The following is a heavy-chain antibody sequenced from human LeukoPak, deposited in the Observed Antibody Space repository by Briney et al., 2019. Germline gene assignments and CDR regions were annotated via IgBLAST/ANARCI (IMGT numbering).Heavy chain of an antibody. CDR2: IWYDGSNK. Sequence: GRSLRLSCAASGFTFSSYGMLWVRQAPGKGLEWVAVIWYDGSNKYYADSVKGRFTISRDNSKNTLYLQMNSLRAEDTAVYYCAREITVDDAFDIWGQGTMVTVSS. D-gene: IGHD3-16*01. J-gene: IGHJ3*02. V-gene: IGHV3-33*08. CDR1: GFTFSSYG. CDR3: AREITVDDAFDI.